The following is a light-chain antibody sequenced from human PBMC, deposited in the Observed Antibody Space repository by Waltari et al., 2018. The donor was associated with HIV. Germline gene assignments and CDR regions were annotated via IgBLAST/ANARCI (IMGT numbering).Light chain of an antibody. CDR3: QQTYSPPRT. V-gene: IGKV1-39*01. Sequence: DIQMTQSPPSLSPAIGGTITITCRASQTIDNYLNWYQYKPGQVPKRLIYLASTLNTGVPSRFSGGGSGTSFSLTVSGVQAEDLATYFCQQTYSPPRTFGQGTRLE. CDR2: LAS. CDR1: QTIDNY. J-gene: IGKJ5*01.